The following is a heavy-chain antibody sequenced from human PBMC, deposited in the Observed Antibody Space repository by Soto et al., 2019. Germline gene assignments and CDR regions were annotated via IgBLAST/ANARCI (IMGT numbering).Heavy chain of an antibody. J-gene: IGHJ3*02. CDR3: ARYYDFWSGYDAFDI. CDR2: IYYSGST. V-gene: IGHV4-59*08. CDR1: GGSISSYY. D-gene: IGHD3-3*01. Sequence: SETLSLTCTVSGGSISSYYWSWIRQPPGKGLEWIGYIYYSGSTNYNPSLKSRVTISVDTSKNQFSLKLSSVTAADTAVYYCARYYDFWSGYDAFDIWGQGTMVTVSS.